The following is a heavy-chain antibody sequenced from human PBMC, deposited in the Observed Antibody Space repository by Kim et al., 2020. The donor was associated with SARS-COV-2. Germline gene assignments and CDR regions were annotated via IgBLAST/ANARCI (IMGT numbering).Heavy chain of an antibody. CDR2: ISGSGGST. CDR3: AKDQVLLWFGENYGMDV. Sequence: GGSLRLSCAASGFTFSSYAMSWVRQAPGKGLEWVSAISGSGGSTYYADSVKGRFTISRDNSKNTLYLQMNSLRAEDTAVYYCAKDQVLLWFGENYGMDVWGQGTTVTVSS. J-gene: IGHJ6*02. V-gene: IGHV3-23*01. D-gene: IGHD3-10*01. CDR1: GFTFSSYA.